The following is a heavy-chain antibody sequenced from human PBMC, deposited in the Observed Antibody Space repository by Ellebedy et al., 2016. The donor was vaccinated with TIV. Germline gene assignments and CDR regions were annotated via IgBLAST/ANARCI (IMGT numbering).Heavy chain of an antibody. J-gene: IGHJ4*02. V-gene: IGHV5-51*01. CDR1: GYSFTSYW. D-gene: IGHD2-2*01. CDR3: ARGRTSYYFDH. Sequence: KVSCKGSGYSFTSYWIGWVRQMPGKGLEWMGIIYPGDSETRYSPSFQGQVTISADKSISAAFLHWGSLKASDTAMYYCARGRTSYYFDHWGQGTLVTVSS. CDR2: IYPGDSET.